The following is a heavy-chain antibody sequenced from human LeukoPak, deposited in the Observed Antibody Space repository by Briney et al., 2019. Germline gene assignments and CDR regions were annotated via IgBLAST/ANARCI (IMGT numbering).Heavy chain of an antibody. Sequence: ASVKVSCKASGYTFTSYDINWVRQAPGQGLEWMGWMNPNSGNTDSAQKFQGRVTMTRNTSISTAYMELSSLRSEDTAVYYCARGAGILRYCDWGRNYGMDVWGQGTTVTVSS. CDR3: ARGAGILRYCDWGRNYGMDV. CDR2: MNPNSGNT. D-gene: IGHD3-9*01. V-gene: IGHV1-8*01. J-gene: IGHJ6*02. CDR1: GYTFTSYD.